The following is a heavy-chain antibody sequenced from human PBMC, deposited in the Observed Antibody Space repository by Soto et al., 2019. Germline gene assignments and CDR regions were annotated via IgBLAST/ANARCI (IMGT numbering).Heavy chain of an antibody. V-gene: IGHV4-34*01. CDR2: INHSGST. D-gene: IGHD1-1*01. Sequence: QVQLQQWGAGLLKPSETLSLTCAVYGGSFSGYYWSWIRQPPGKGLEWIGEINHSGSTNYNPSLKSRVTISVDTSKNQFSPKLSSVTAADTAVYYCARGPLYNWNDGSFDYWGQGTLVTVSS. CDR3: ARGPLYNWNDGSFDY. CDR1: GGSFSGYY. J-gene: IGHJ4*02.